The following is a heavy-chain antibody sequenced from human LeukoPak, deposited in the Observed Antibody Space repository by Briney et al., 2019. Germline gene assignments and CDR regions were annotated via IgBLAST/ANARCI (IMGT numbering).Heavy chain of an antibody. CDR3: ATFPPVAGTNY. J-gene: IGHJ4*02. CDR2: ISGSGGST. Sequence: GGSLRLPCAASGFTFSSYAMSWVRQAPGKGLEWVSAISGSGGSTYYADSVKGRFTISRDNSKNTLYLQMNSLRAEDTAVYYCATFPPVAGTNYWGQGTLVTVSS. D-gene: IGHD6-19*01. CDR1: GFTFSSYA. V-gene: IGHV3-23*01.